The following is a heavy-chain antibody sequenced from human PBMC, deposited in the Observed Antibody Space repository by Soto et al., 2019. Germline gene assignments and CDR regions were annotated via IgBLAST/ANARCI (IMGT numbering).Heavy chain of an antibody. D-gene: IGHD5-18*01. CDR2: INAGNGTT. V-gene: IGHV1-3*01. CDR3: ARDPGYSYGYN. CDR1: GYTFNSYA. Sequence: QVQLVQSGAEVKKPGASVKVSCKASGYTFNSYAMNWVRQAPGQGLEWMGWINAGNGTTKYSQKFQGRVTITKDTSASTAYIERSSRRSKDTAEYYCARDPGYSYGYNWGQGTLVTFSS. J-gene: IGHJ4*02.